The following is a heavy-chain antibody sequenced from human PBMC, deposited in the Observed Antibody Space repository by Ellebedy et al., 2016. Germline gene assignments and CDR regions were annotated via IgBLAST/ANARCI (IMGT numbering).Heavy chain of an antibody. V-gene: IGHV3-23*01. Sequence: GESLKISCAASGFTFRSYAMSWVRQAPGKGLEWVSSISGGGGSTYYADSVKGRFTMSRDNSKNTLYLQMSSLRAEDTALYYCAKARDGTSLAVAGHWGQGTLVTVSS. D-gene: IGHD6-13*01. J-gene: IGHJ4*02. CDR3: AKARDGTSLAVAGH. CDR2: ISGGGGST. CDR1: GFTFRSYA.